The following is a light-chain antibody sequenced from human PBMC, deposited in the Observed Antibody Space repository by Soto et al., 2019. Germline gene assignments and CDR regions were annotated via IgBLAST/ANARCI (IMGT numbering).Light chain of an antibody. J-gene: IGLJ1*01. CDR3: AAWDDSLNGYV. CDR1: SSNIGSYT. CDR2: SNN. Sequence: QSVLTQPPSASATPGQRVTISCSGSSSNIGSYTVNWYQQLPGTAPKLLIYSNNQRPSGVPDRFSGSKSDTSASLAISGLQSEDEADYYCAAWDDSLNGYVFGTGTKLTVL. V-gene: IGLV1-44*01.